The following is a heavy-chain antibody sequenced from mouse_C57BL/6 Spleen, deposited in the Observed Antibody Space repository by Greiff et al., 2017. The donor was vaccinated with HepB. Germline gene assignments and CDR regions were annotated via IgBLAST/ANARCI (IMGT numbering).Heavy chain of an antibody. D-gene: IGHD1-1*02. CDR1: GYAFTNYL. CDR2: INPGSGGT. V-gene: IGHV1-54*01. CDR3: ARRWAYYFDC. J-gene: IGHJ2*01. Sequence: QVQLQQSGAELVRPGTSVKVSCKASGYAFTNYLIEWVKQRPGQGLEWIGVINPGSGGTNYNEKFKGKATLTADKSSSTAYMQLSSLTSEDSAVYFCARRWAYYFDCWGQGTTLTVSS.